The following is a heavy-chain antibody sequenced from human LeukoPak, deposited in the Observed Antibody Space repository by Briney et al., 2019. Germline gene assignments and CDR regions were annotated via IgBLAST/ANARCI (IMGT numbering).Heavy chain of an antibody. Sequence: GGSLRLSCAASGFTFSSYWMSGVRQAPGKGLEWVANIKQDGSEKYYVDSVKGRFTISRDNAKNSLYLQMNSLRAEDTAVYYCASSGGPYDYVWGSQFDYWGQGTLATVSS. J-gene: IGHJ4*02. CDR2: IKQDGSEK. V-gene: IGHV3-7*01. CDR1: GFTFSSYW. CDR3: ASSGGPYDYVWGSQFDY. D-gene: IGHD3-16*01.